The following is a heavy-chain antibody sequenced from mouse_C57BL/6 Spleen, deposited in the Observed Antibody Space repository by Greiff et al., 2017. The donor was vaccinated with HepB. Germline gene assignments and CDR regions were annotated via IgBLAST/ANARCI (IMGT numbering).Heavy chain of an antibody. D-gene: IGHD1-1*01. CDR1: GFNIKDDY. J-gene: IGHJ4*01. CDR3: TTDYYGSRAMDY. CDR2: IDPENGDT. V-gene: IGHV14-4*01. Sequence: EVKLQESGAELVRPGASVKLSCTASGFNIKDDYMHWVKQRPEQGLEWIGWIDPENGDTEYASKFQGKATITADTSSNTAYLQLSSLTSEDTAVYYCTTDYYGSRAMDYWGQGTSVTVSS.